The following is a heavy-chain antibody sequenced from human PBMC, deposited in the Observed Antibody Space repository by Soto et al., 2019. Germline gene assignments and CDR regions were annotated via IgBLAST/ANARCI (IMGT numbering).Heavy chain of an antibody. D-gene: IGHD6-13*01. V-gene: IGHV4-28*01. CDR3: ARLGAAAAGTGFDP. Sequence: QVQLQESGPGLVKPSDTLSLTCAVSGYSISSSNWWGWIRQPPGKGLEWIGYIYYSGGTYYNPSLKSRVTMAVDTSNNQFSMKLSSVTAVNTAVYYCARLGAAAAGTGFDPWGQGTLVTVSS. J-gene: IGHJ5*02. CDR2: IYYSGGT. CDR1: GYSISSSNW.